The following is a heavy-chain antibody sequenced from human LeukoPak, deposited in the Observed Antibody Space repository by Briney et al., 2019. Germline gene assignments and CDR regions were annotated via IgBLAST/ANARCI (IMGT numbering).Heavy chain of an antibody. V-gene: IGHV3-23*01. CDR1: GFIVSSYE. CDR2: ISGSGGSS. J-gene: IGHJ4*02. CDR3: AKRGVVIRVILVGFHKEAYYFDS. D-gene: IGHD3-10*01. Sequence: GGSLRLSCAASGFIVSSYETGWVRQAPGKGLEWVAGISGSGGSSYYADSVKGRFAISRDNPKNTLYLQMNSLRAEGTAVYFCAKRGVVIRVILVGFHKEAYYFDSWGQGALVTVSS.